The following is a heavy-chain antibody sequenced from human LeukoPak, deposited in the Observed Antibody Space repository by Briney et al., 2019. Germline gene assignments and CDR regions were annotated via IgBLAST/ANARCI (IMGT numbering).Heavy chain of an antibody. CDR1: GFTFSSYS. D-gene: IGHD3-9*01. V-gene: IGHV3-21*01. J-gene: IGHJ4*02. CDR2: ISSSSSYI. Sequence: GGSLRLSCAASGFTFSSYSMNWVRQAPGKGLEWVSSISSSSSYIYYADSVKGRFTISRDNAKNSLYLQMNSLRAEDTAVYYCARDEGYFDWLPRSPSFDYWGQGTLVTVSS. CDR3: ARDEGYFDWLPRSPSFDY.